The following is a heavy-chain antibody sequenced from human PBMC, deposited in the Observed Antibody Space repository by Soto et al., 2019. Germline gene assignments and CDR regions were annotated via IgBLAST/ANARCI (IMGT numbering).Heavy chain of an antibody. V-gene: IGHV4-34*01. CDR2: ISHSGST. CDR1: GGSFSGYY. D-gene: IGHD2-15*01. CDR3: ARGRAPGYCSGGSCYRLHYYYMYV. J-gene: IGHJ6*03. Sequence: QVQLQQWGAGLLKPSETLSLTCAVYGGSFSGYYWSWIRQPPGKGLEWSGEISHSGSTKYNPSLKRQVTISVDTSKNQFSLKLSSVAAADAAVYYCARGRAPGYCSGGSCYRLHYYYMYVWGKGITVTVSS.